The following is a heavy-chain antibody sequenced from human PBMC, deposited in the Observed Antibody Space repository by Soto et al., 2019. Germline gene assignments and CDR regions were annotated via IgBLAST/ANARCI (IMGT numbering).Heavy chain of an antibody. Sequence: VCCKAPRYTIDSNGRSWVRQAPGQGLEWMGWISAYNGNTNYAQKLQGRVTMTTDTSTSTAYMELRSLRSDDTAVYYCARVVLFDYWGQGTLVTVSS. V-gene: IGHV1-18*01. CDR2: ISAYNGNT. CDR1: RYTIDSNG. J-gene: IGHJ4*02. CDR3: ARVVLFDY.